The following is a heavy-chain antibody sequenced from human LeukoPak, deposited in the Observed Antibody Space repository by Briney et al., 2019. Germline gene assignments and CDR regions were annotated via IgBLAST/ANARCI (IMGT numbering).Heavy chain of an antibody. D-gene: IGHD3-22*01. Sequence: GGSLRLSCAASGFTFDDYAMHWVRQAPGKGLEWVSGISWNSGSIGYADSVKGRFTISRDNAKNSLYLQMNSLRAEDTALYYCAKDLHYDSSGPKRGFDYWGQGTLVTVSS. CDR2: ISWNSGSI. CDR1: GFTFDDYA. V-gene: IGHV3-9*01. CDR3: AKDLHYDSSGPKRGFDY. J-gene: IGHJ4*02.